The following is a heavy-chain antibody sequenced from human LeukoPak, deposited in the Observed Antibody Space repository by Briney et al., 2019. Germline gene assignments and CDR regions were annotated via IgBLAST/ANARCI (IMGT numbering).Heavy chain of an antibody. Sequence: SETLSLTCTVSGDSLSSGSYFWPWLRQPAGTGLEWLGRMYISGSTSYNPSLKSRVTMSLDTSKNQFSLKLTSVTAADTAVYYCARDRQGSSGWGTLYYYYMDVWGKGTTVTVSS. CDR1: GDSLSSGSYF. J-gene: IGHJ6*03. CDR3: ARDRQGSSGWGTLYYYYMDV. V-gene: IGHV4-61*02. CDR2: MYISGST. D-gene: IGHD6-19*01.